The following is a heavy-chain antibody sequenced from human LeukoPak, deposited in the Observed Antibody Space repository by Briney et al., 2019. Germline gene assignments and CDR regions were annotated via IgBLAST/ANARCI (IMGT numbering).Heavy chain of an antibody. CDR2: INWNGGNT. V-gene: IGHV3-20*04. CDR3: GRDLSGWYGPDY. J-gene: IGHJ4*02. CDR1: GGSISSYY. Sequence: ETLSLTCTVSGGSISSYYWSWVRQAPGKGLEWVSGINWNGGNTGYADSVKGRFIISRDNAKNSLYLQMDSLRAEDTALYYCGRDLSGWYGPDYWGQGTLVTVSS. D-gene: IGHD6-19*01.